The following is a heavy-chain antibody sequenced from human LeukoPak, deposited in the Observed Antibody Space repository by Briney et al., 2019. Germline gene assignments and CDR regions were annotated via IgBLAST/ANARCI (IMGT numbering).Heavy chain of an antibody. J-gene: IGHJ4*02. CDR1: GYTFTRYY. Sequence: GASVKVSCKSSGYTFTRYYMHWVRQAPGQGLEWMGWINPNNGDTKIAQNFQGRVTLTRDMSITTAYMEINRLRSDDTAVYYCARDQIAAPDHFDYWGQGTVVIVST. CDR2: INPNNGDT. V-gene: IGHV1-2*02. CDR3: ARDQIAAPDHFDY. D-gene: IGHD6-6*01.